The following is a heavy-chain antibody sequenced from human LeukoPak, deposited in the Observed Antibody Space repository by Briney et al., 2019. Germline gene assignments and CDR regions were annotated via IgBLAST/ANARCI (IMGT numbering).Heavy chain of an antibody. J-gene: IGHJ5*02. CDR2: ISGNSANI. CDR1: GFTFSSYN. Sequence: GGSLRLSCAASGFTFSSYNMNWVRQAPQKGLEWISSISGNSANIFYADSVRGRFTISRDNAKNSLYLQMNSLRDDDTAVYYCVRIPNSANFPNWFDPWGQGTLVTVSS. D-gene: IGHD2/OR15-2a*01. V-gene: IGHV3-21*01. CDR3: VRIPNSANFPNWFDP.